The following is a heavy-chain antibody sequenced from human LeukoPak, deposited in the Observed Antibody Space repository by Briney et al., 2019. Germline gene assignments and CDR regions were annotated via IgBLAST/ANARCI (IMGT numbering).Heavy chain of an antibody. Sequence: PSETLSLTCTVSGGSISSYYWSWIRQPPGKGLEWIGYIYYSGSTYYNPSLKSRVTISVDTSKNQFSLKLSSVTAADTAVYYCARGLYYYDSSGYYFDYWGQGTLVTVSS. V-gene: IGHV4-59*06. CDR1: GGSISSYY. J-gene: IGHJ4*02. CDR3: ARGLYYYDSSGYYFDY. CDR2: IYYSGST. D-gene: IGHD3-22*01.